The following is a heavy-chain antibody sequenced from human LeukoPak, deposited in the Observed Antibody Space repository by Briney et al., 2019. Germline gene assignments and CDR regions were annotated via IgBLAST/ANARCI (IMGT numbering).Heavy chain of an antibody. CDR1: GYTFGTHW. CDR3: ARDFSGEWEQVTGWWLDP. V-gene: IGHV1-46*01. Sequence: GASVKVSCKASGYTFGTHWMHWVRQAPGQGLEWMGIINPSGDFRSYAQKFKGRVTVTRDMSTRTVYMELSDLRPDDTAVYYCARDFSGEWEQVTGWWLDPWGQETLVIVSS. J-gene: IGHJ5*02. D-gene: IGHD3-16*01. CDR2: INPSGDFR.